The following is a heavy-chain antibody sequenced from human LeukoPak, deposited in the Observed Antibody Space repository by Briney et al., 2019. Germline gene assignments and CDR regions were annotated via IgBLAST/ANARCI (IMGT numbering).Heavy chain of an antibody. D-gene: IGHD4-23*01. CDR2: IYYTSTT. Sequence: SETLSLTCIVSGGSIRGFYWSWIRQPPGKALDFISYIYYTSTTNSIPSLQTRVSISVNTSKNQFSLNLSSVTAADTAVYYCARGNSGPEYWGQGTLVTVSS. CDR1: GGSIRGFY. J-gene: IGHJ4*02. V-gene: IGHV4-59*01. CDR3: ARGNSGPEY.